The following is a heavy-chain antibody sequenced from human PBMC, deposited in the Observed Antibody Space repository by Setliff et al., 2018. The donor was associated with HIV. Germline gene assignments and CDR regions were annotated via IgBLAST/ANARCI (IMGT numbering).Heavy chain of an antibody. V-gene: IGHV4-31*03. CDR1: GGSISSGGYY. Sequence: PSETLSLTCTVSGGSISSGGYYWSWIRQHPGKGLEWIGYIYYRGSTYYNPSLKSRVTISVDTSKNQFSLKLSPVTAADTAVYYCARVPPLKAFGGVISLYYFDYWGQGTLVTVSS. D-gene: IGHD3-16*02. J-gene: IGHJ4*02. CDR2: IYYRGST. CDR3: ARVPPLKAFGGVISLYYFDY.